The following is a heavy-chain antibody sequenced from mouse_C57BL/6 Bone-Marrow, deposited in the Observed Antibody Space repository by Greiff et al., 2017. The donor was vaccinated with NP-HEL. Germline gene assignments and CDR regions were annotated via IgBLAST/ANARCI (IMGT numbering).Heavy chain of an antibody. CDR2: IRSKSNNYAT. D-gene: IGHD3-2*02. CDR3: VGPLQLRLRYYYAMDY. Sequence: EVQLMESGGGLVQPKGSLKLSCAASGFSFNTYAMNWVRQAPGKGLEWVARIRSKSNNYATYYADSVKDRFTISRDDSESMHYLQMNNLKTEDTAMYYCVGPLQLRLRYYYAMDYWGQGTSVTVSS. J-gene: IGHJ4*01. CDR1: GFSFNTYA. V-gene: IGHV10-1*01.